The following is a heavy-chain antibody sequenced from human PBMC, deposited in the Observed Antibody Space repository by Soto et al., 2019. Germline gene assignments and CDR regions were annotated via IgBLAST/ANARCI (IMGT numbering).Heavy chain of an antibody. V-gene: IGHV1-69*02. CDR3: ASSITVTDVHAFDI. CDR1: AGTFSSYI. CDR2: IIPILGIA. Sequence: SVKVSCKASAGTFSSYIIGGVRPATGQGLEWMGRIIPILGIANYAQKFQGRVTITADKSTSTAYMELSSLRSEDTAVYYCASSITVTDVHAFDIWLQGTMVT. D-gene: IGHD4-17*01. J-gene: IGHJ3*02.